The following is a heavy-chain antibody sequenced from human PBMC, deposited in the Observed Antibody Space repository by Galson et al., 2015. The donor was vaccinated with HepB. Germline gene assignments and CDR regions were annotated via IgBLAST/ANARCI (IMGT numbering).Heavy chain of an antibody. CDR1: GFTFSSYA. CDR2: ISGSGGST. Sequence: SLRLSCAASGFTFSSYAMSWVRQAPGKGLEWVSVISGSGGSTYYADSVKGRFTISRDNSKNTLYLLMNSLRAEDTAVYYCAKVEVTLDTAMVPYYFDYWGQGTLVTVSS. V-gene: IGHV3-23*01. D-gene: IGHD5-18*01. J-gene: IGHJ4*02. CDR3: AKVEVTLDTAMVPYYFDY.